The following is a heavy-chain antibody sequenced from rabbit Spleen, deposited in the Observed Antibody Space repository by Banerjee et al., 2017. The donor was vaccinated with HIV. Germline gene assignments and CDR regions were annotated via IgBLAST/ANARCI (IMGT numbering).Heavy chain of an antibody. V-gene: IGHV1S40*01. CDR2: IDTTGSGST. J-gene: IGHJ4*01. Sequence: QSLEESGGDLVKPGASLTLTCTASGLDFSSSYWLCWVRQAPGKGLEWIGCIDTTGSGSTYYASWAKGRFTLSKPSSTTVTLQMTSLTAADTATYFCARDLDGVIGWNFGWWGQGTLVTVS. D-gene: IGHD1-1*01. CDR3: ARDLDGVIGWNFGW. CDR1: GLDFSSSYW.